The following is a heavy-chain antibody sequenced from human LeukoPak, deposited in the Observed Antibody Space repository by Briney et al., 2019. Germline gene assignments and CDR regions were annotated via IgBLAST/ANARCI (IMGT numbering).Heavy chain of an antibody. CDR3: AKDMLSSGWWRDYYYMDV. CDR2: IRYDGSNK. J-gene: IGHJ6*03. CDR1: GFTFSSYG. V-gene: IGHV3-30*02. Sequence: PGGSLRLSCAASGFTFSSYGMHWVRQAPGKGLEWVAFIRYDGSNKYYADSVKGRFTISRDNSKNTLYLQMNSLRAEDTAVYYCAKDMLSSGWWRDYYYMDVWGKGTTVTVSS. D-gene: IGHD6-19*01.